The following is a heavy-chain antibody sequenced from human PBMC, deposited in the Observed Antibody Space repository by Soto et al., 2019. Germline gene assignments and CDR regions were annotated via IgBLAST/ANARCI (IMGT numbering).Heavy chain of an antibody. J-gene: IGHJ6*02. CDR1: GGAIRHITHHG. CDR3: ARQGFGVLHGLVDV. Sequence: SDPLSLTYTVSGGAIRHITHHGCNLFRLPPGKGLEWIGYISDIAYTSYNPSLKGRVSISVDTSKNQFSLTLTSVTAADTAVYYCARQGFGVLHGLVDVWGQGTTVS. D-gene: IGHD3-10*01. V-gene: IGHV4-61*05. CDR2: ISDIAYT.